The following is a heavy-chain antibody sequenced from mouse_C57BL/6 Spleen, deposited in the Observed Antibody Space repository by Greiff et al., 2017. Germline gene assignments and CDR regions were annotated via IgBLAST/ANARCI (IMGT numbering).Heavy chain of an antibody. V-gene: IGHV5-6*01. CDR1: GFTFSSYG. Sequence: EVKLVESGGDLVKPGGSLKLSCAASGFTFSSYGMSWVRQTPDKRLEWVATISSGGSYTYYPDSVQGRFTISRDNAKNTLYLQMSSLKSEDTARYYCAREEKCADYWGQGTTLTVSS. J-gene: IGHJ2*01. CDR2: ISSGGSYT. CDR3: AREEKCADY.